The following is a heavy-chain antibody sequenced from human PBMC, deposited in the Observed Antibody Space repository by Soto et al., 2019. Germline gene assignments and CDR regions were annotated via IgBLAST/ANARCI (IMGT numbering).Heavy chain of an antibody. J-gene: IGHJ5*02. CDR2: IYHSGST. CDR1: GGSISRGCYS. D-gene: IGHD2-8*01. V-gene: IGHV4-30-2*01. Sequence: SETLSLTCAVSGGSISRGCYSWRWIRQPPGKGREWSGYIYHSGSTYYNPSLKSRVTISVDRSKNQFSLKLSSVTAADSAVYYCARGCQPYAWGQGTLVTVSS. CDR3: ARGCQPYA.